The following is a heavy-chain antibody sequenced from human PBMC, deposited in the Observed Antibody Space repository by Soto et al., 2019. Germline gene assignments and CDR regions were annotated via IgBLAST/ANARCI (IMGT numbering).Heavy chain of an antibody. Sequence: PSETLSLTCAVSGYSISSGYYWGWIRQPPGKGLEWIGSIYQSGSTYYNPSLKSRVTISVDTSKNQFSLKLSSVTAADTAVYYCARDSRYYDSSGYFDYWGQGTLGTV. J-gene: IGHJ4*02. D-gene: IGHD3-22*01. CDR2: IYQSGST. CDR1: GYSISSGYY. CDR3: ARDSRYYDSSGYFDY. V-gene: IGHV4-38-2*02.